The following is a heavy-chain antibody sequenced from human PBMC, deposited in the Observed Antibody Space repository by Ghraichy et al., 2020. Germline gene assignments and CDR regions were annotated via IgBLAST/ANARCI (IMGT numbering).Heavy chain of an antibody. CDR3: ARGGGYCSGGKCFRPSDHYAMDV. V-gene: IGHV1-69*13. Sequence: SVKVSCRTSGGTFSHYALTWVRQAPGQGLEWMGGVIPLFKTTDYAQRFQGRITITADESATLAYLELSSLTSDDTAVYYCARGGGYCSGGKCFRPSDHYAMDVWGQGTTVTVSS. CDR1: GGTFSHYA. D-gene: IGHD2-15*01. CDR2: VIPLFKTT. J-gene: IGHJ6*02.